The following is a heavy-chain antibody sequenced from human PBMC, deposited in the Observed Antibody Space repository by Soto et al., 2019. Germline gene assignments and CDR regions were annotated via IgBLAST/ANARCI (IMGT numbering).Heavy chain of an antibody. V-gene: IGHV5-10-1*01. D-gene: IGHD6-19*01. CDR1: GYSFTSYW. Sequence: GESLKISCKGSGYSFTSYWISWVRQMPGKGLEWMGRIDPSDSYTNYSPSFQGHVTISVDKSISTAYLQWSSLKASDTAMYYCARLSTHSSGWFFWFDPWGQGTLVTVSS. J-gene: IGHJ5*02. CDR3: ARLSTHSSGWFFWFDP. CDR2: IDPSDSYT.